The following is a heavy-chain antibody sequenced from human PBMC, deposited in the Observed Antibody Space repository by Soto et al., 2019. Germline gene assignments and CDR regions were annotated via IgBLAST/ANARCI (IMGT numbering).Heavy chain of an antibody. V-gene: IGHV4-59*01. D-gene: IGHD4-17*01. Sequence: QVQLQESGPGLVKPSETLSLTCTVSGGSISSYYWSWIRQPPGKGLEWIGYIYYSGSTNYNPSLKSRVTISVDTSKNQFSLKLSSVTAADTAVYYCARETYGDYVGEDWFDPGGQGTLVTVSS. CDR1: GGSISSYY. CDR3: ARETYGDYVGEDWFDP. CDR2: IYYSGST. J-gene: IGHJ5*02.